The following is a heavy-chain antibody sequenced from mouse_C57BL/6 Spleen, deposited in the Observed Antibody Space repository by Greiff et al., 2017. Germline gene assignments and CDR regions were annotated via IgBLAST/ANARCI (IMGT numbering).Heavy chain of an antibody. J-gene: IGHJ2*01. CDR3: ARHEDRDYYYSDY. D-gene: IGHD1-1*01. V-gene: IGHV1-62-2*01. CDR1: GYTFTEYT. CDR2: FYPGSGSI. Sequence: QVQLQQSGAELVKPGASVKLSCKASGYTFTEYTIHWVKQRSGQGLEWIGWFYPGSGSIKYNEKFKDKATLTADKSSITVYMELSRLTSEDSAVYFCARHEDRDYYYSDYWGQGTTLTVSS.